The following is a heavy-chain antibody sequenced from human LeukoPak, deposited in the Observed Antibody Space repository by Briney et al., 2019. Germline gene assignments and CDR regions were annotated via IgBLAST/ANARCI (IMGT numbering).Heavy chain of an antibody. CDR2: MNPNSGNT. J-gene: IGHJ6*02. Sequence: ASVKVSCKASGYTFTSYDINWVRQATGQGLEWMGWMNPNSGNTGYAQKFQGRVTMTRNTSISTAYMELSSLRPEDTAVYYCARGLYGSGSYYLDYYYYYGMDVWGQGTTVTVSS. CDR3: ARGLYGSGSYYLDYYYYYGMDV. D-gene: IGHD3-10*01. V-gene: IGHV1-8*01. CDR1: GYTFTSYD.